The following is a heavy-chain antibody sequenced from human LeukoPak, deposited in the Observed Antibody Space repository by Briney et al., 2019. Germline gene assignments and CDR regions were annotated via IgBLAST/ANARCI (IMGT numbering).Heavy chain of an antibody. Sequence: ASVKVSCKASGYTFTGYYMHWVRQAPGQGLEWMGWINPNSGGTNCAQKFQGRVTMTRDTSISTAYMELSRLRSDDTAVYYCARGLTIFGVVAFDYWGQGTLVTVSS. D-gene: IGHD3-3*01. CDR1: GYTFTGYY. CDR3: ARGLTIFGVVAFDY. J-gene: IGHJ4*02. V-gene: IGHV1-2*02. CDR2: INPNSGGT.